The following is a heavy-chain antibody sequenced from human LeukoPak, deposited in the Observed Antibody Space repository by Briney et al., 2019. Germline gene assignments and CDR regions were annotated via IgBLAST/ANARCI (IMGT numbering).Heavy chain of an antibody. CDR1: GFTFSSYW. V-gene: IGHV3-7*01. CDR3: ARGFRGGATVGSLDY. J-gene: IGHJ4*02. Sequence: PGGSLRLSCAASGFTFSSYWMSWVRQAPGKGLEWVANIKQDGSEKYYVDSVKGRFTISRDNAKNSLYLQMNSLRAEDTAVYYCARGFRGGATVGSLDYWGQGTLVTVSS. CDR2: IKQDGSEK. D-gene: IGHD1-26*01.